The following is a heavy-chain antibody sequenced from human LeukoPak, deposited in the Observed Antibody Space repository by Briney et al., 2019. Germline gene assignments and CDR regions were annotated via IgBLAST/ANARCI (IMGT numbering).Heavy chain of an antibody. CDR2: ISGSGGST. CDR3: AGGYSGYYVLH. V-gene: IGHV3-23*01. CDR1: GFTFSSYA. Sequence: GGSLRLSCAASGFTFSSYAMSWVRQAPGKGLEWVSAISGSGGSTYCADSVKGRFTISRDNSKNTLYLQMNSLRAEDTAVYYCAGGYSGYYVLHWGQGTLVTVSS. D-gene: IGHD3-22*01. J-gene: IGHJ4*02.